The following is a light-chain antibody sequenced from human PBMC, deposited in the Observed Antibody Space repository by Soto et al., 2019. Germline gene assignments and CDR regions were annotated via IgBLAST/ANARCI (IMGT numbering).Light chain of an antibody. CDR1: QSVSNNY. Sequence: EIVLTQSPGTLSLSPGERATLSCRASQSVSNNYLAWYQQKPGQAPRLLIYEASNRATGIPARFSGSGSGADFTLTNSSLEPEDFALYYCQQHINWPLTFGGGTKVDIK. V-gene: IGKV3-11*01. CDR2: EAS. J-gene: IGKJ4*01. CDR3: QQHINWPLT.